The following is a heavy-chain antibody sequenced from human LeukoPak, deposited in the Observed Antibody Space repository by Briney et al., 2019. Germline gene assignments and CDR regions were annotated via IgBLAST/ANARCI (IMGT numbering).Heavy chain of an antibody. CDR1: GYISTGYY. CDR2: INCNNGGT. J-gene: IGHJ5*02. V-gene: IGHV1-2*02. Sequence: ASVKVSFKASGYISTGYYMHWVRQAPGQGLEWMGWINCNNGGTHYAQKFQGRVTMTRDTSISTAYMEVTRLTSDDTAVYYCARGYGDYTLMESWGQGTLVTVSS. D-gene: IGHD4-17*01. CDR3: ARGYGDYTLMES.